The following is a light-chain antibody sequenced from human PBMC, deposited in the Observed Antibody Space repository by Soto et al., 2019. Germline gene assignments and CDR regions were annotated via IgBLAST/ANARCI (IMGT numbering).Light chain of an antibody. CDR2: AAS. CDR1: QSISNY. Sequence: DIQMTQSPSSLSASVGDRVTITCRASQSISNYLNWYQQKPGKAPRLLIYAASSLQSGVPSRFSGGGSGTDFTLTISSLQPEDFATYYCQQSYSTLMYTFGQGTKLEIK. CDR3: QQSYSTLMYT. V-gene: IGKV1-39*01. J-gene: IGKJ2*01.